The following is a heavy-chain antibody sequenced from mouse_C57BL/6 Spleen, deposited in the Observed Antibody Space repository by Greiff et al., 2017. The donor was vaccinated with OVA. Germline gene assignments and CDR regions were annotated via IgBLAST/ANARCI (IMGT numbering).Heavy chain of an antibody. CDR3: ASYGSSPYYAMDY. D-gene: IGHD1-1*01. V-gene: IGHV1-72*01. CDR2: IDPNSGGT. CDR1: GYTFTSYW. J-gene: IGHJ4*01. Sequence: QVQLKQPGAELVKPGASVKLSCKASGYTFTSYWMHWVKQRPGRGLEWIGRIDPNSGGTKYNEKFKSKATLTVDKPSSTAYMQLSSLTSEDSAVYYCASYGSSPYYAMDYWGQGTSVTDSS.